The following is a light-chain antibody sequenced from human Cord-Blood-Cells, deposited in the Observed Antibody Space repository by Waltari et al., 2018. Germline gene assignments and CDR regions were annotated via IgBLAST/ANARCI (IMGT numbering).Light chain of an antibody. CDR3: SSYTSSSTV. V-gene: IGLV2-14*01. CDR2: DVS. J-gene: IGLJ3*02. Sequence: QSALTQPASVSGSPGQSITISCTGTSSDAGGYNNVSWYQQHPGKAPKLMIYDVSNRPSGVSNRFSGSKSGNTASLTISGLQAEDEADYYCSSYTSSSTVFGGGTKLTVL. CDR1: SSDAGGYNN.